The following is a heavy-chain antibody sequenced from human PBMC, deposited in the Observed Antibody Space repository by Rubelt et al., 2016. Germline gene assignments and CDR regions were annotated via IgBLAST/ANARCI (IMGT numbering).Heavy chain of an antibody. D-gene: IGHD6-13*01. CDR1: GFTFSSCA. CDR2: VSSNGGST. Sequence: QLVESGGGLVQPGGSLRLSCSASGFTFSSCAMYWVRQAPGKGLEYVSGVSSNGGSTYYADSVKGRFTTSRDNSKNTLYLQMSSLRTEDTAVYYCAKAPYSSSWYYFAFWGQGTLVTISS. J-gene: IGHJ4*02. V-gene: IGHV3-64D*06. CDR3: AKAPYSSSWYYFAF.